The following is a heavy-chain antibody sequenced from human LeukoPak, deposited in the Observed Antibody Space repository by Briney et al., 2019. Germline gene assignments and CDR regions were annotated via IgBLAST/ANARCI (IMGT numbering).Heavy chain of an antibody. CDR2: ISSSGSTI. CDR1: GFTFSSYA. Sequence: GGSLRLSCAASGFTFSSYAMSWVRQAPGKGLEWVSYISSSGSTIYYADSVKGRFTISRDNAKNSLYLQMNSLRAEDTAVYYCAREGSSGDFDYWGQGTLVTVSS. CDR3: AREGSSGDFDY. J-gene: IGHJ4*02. V-gene: IGHV3-48*03. D-gene: IGHD2-15*01.